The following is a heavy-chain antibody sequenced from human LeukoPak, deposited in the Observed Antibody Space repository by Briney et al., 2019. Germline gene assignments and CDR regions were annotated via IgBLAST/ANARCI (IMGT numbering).Heavy chain of an antibody. CDR3: AXXXXSWSSGAFDI. CDR1: GYTFTGYY. Sequence: ASVKVSCKASGYTFTGYYMHWVRQAPGQGLEWMGWINPNSGGTNYAQKFQGRVTMTRDTSISTAYMELSRLRSDDTAVYYCAXXXXSWSSGAFDIWGQGTMVTVSS. D-gene: IGHD6-13*01. J-gene: IGHJ3*02. CDR2: INPNSGGT. V-gene: IGHV1-2*02.